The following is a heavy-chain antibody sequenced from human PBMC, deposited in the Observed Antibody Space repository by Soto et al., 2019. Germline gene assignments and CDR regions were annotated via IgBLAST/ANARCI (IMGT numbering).Heavy chain of an antibody. Sequence: GGSLRLSCAASGFTFSSYPMTWVRQAPGKGLEWVSAISGSGRSTYYADSVKGRFTISRDNSKNTLYLQMNSLGAEDTALYYCAKDVLNKPGPDAFDIWGQGTMVTVSS. D-gene: IGHD6-6*01. J-gene: IGHJ3*02. CDR2: ISGSGRST. V-gene: IGHV3-23*01. CDR1: GFTFSSYP. CDR3: AKDVLNKPGPDAFDI.